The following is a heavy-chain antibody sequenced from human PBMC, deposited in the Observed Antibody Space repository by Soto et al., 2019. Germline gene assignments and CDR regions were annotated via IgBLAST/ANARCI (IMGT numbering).Heavy chain of an antibody. J-gene: IGHJ6*02. CDR1: GFTFSSYS. Sequence: GGSLRLSGAASGFTFSSYSMSWVRQAPGKGLEWVSGISDGGVNTFYADSVKGRFAISRDNSKNTLYLQMNSLRADDTAVYYCASTELNSEFWSAHYTDNPYTMDVSGRGTTVTVCS. CDR3: ASTELNSEFWSAHYTDNPYTMDV. CDR2: ISDGGVNT. D-gene: IGHD3-3*01. V-gene: IGHV3-23*01.